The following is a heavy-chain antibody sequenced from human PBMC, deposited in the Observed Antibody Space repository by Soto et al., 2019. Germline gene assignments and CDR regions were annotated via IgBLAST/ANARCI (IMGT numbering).Heavy chain of an antibody. CDR1: GGTFSSYA. CDR3: ASGWSYYDSSGYYRNWLDP. V-gene: IGHV1-69*10. J-gene: IGHJ5*02. CDR2: IIPILGTA. D-gene: IGHD3-22*01. Sequence: ASVKVSCKASGGTFSSYAISWVRQAPGQGLEWMGGIIPILGTANYAQKFQGRVTITADKSTSTAYMELSSLRSEDTAVYYCASGWSYYDSSGYYRNWLDPWGQGTLVTVSS.